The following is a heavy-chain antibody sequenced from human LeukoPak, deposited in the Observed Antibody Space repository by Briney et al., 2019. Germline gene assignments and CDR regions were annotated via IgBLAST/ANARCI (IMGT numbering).Heavy chain of an antibody. CDR2: MNPNSGNT. Sequence: ASVKVSCKASGYTFTSYDINWVRQATGQGLEWMGWMNPNSGNTDYAQKFQGRVTMTRNTSISTAYMELSSLRSEDAAVYYCARGSYDSSGYYRTVSPEHYFDYWGQGTLVTVSS. CDR1: GYTFTSYD. CDR3: ARGSYDSSGYYRTVSPEHYFDY. V-gene: IGHV1-8*01. J-gene: IGHJ4*02. D-gene: IGHD3-22*01.